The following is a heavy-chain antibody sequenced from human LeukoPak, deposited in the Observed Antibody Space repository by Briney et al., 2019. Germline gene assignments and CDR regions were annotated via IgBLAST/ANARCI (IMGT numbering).Heavy chain of an antibody. CDR1: GFTFSSYG. CDR3: ARRLGELSFSDAFDI. V-gene: IGHV3-23*01. Sequence: GGTLRLSCAASGFTFSSYGMNWVRQAPGKGLEWVSGISGSGGTTYYADSVKGRFTISRGNAKNTLYVHMNSLRAEDTAVYYCARRLGELSFSDAFDISGQGTMVTFSS. D-gene: IGHD3-16*02. J-gene: IGHJ3*02. CDR2: ISGSGGTT.